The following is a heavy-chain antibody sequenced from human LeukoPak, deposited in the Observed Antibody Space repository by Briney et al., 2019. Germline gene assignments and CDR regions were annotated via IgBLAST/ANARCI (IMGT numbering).Heavy chain of an antibody. Sequence: SETLSLTCTVSGVSSSSSYWSWIRQPPGKGLEWIGYIFYTGDSNHNPSFKSRVSISLDTSKDQISLKLSSVTAADTAVYYCARDRYFSDSSGYPYDIWGQGTMVTVSS. CDR3: ARDRYFSDSSGYPYDI. CDR1: GVSSSSSY. V-gene: IGHV4-59*12. D-gene: IGHD3-22*01. CDR2: IFYTGDS. J-gene: IGHJ3*02.